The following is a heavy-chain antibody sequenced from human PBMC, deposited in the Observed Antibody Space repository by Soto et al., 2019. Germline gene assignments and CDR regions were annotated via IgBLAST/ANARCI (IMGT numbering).Heavy chain of an antibody. V-gene: IGHV1-18*01. CDR3: ARKGRGDSDYYYYMDV. D-gene: IGHD3-10*01. Sequence: QVQLVQSGAEVKKPGASVKVSCKDSGYTFTSYGISWVRQAPGHGLEWMGWISTYNGNTSYAQKLHGRLTMTTDTSPSTAYKELRGLRSDDTAVEYWARKGRGDSDYYYYMDVWGKGTTVTFSS. J-gene: IGHJ6*03. CDR2: ISTYNGNT. CDR1: GYTFTSYG.